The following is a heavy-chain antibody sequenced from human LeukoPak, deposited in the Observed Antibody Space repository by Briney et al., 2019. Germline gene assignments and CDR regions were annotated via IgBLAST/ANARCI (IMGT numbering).Heavy chain of an antibody. CDR3: ARDLDCSSTSCYNYYYYYMDA. Sequence: SETLSLTCTVSGGSISSGSYYWSWIRQPAGKGLEWIGRIYTSGSTNYNPSLKSRVTISVDTSKNQFSLKLSSVTAADTAVYYCARDLDCSSTSCYNYYYYYMDAWGKGTTVTVSS. CDR1: GGSISSGSYY. D-gene: IGHD2-2*01. J-gene: IGHJ6*03. V-gene: IGHV4-61*02. CDR2: IYTSGST.